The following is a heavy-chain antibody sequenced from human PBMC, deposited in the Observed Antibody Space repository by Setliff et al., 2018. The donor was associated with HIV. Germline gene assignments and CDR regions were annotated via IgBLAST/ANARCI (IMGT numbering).Heavy chain of an antibody. Sequence: ASVKVSCKASGYPFNNFGISWVRQAPGQGLEWLAWINVYSGDTNFAQRFQGRVAMTRDASTGTACMELRNLRSDDTAVYYCATDRTQTGISMVRGRLTDPARYPLDYWGPGTLVPSPQ. CDR2: INVYSGDT. CDR1: GYPFNNFG. V-gene: IGHV1-18*01. CDR3: ATDRTQTGISMVRGRLTDPARYPLDY. J-gene: IGHJ4*02. D-gene: IGHD3-10*01.